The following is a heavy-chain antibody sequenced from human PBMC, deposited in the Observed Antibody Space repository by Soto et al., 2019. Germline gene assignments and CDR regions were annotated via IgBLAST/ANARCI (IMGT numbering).Heavy chain of an antibody. CDR2: IYYRGST. J-gene: IGHJ6*01. CDR3: ARQQLLPFYYALDV. D-gene: IGHD1-26*01. Sequence: PSETLSLTCNVSGGSISGYYWSWIRQSPGKGLEYIGYIYYRGSTNYNSSLKSRVTMSVDTSRNQFSLKMNSVTAADTAVYYCARQQLLPFYYALDVWGQGTTVTASS. CDR1: GGSISGYY. V-gene: IGHV4-59*01.